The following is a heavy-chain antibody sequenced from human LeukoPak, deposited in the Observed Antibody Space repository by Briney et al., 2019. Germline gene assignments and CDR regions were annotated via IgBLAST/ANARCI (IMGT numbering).Heavy chain of an antibody. CDR1: GFTFSSYS. J-gene: IGHJ3*02. Sequence: GGSLRLSCAASGFTFSSYSMNWVRQAPGKGLEWVSSISSSSSYIYYADSVKGRFTISRDNAKNSLYLQMNSLRAEDTAVYYCASTADIVVVPAAPGIWGQGTMVTVSS. CDR2: ISSSSSYI. CDR3: ASTADIVVVPAAPGI. V-gene: IGHV3-21*01. D-gene: IGHD2-2*01.